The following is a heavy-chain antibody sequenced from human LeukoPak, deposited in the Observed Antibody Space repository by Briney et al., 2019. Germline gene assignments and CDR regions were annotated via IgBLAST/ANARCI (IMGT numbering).Heavy chain of an antibody. CDR3: ARRGARYSSSSGDWFDP. Sequence: PSETLSLTCALSGGSISSGGYSWSWIRQPPGKGLEWIGYIYHSGSTYYNPSLNSRVTISVDRTKNQFSLKLGSVTAADTAVYYCARRGARYSSSSGDWFDPWGQGTLVTVSS. CDR2: IYHSGST. J-gene: IGHJ5*02. D-gene: IGHD6-6*01. V-gene: IGHV4-30-2*01. CDR1: GGSISSGGYS.